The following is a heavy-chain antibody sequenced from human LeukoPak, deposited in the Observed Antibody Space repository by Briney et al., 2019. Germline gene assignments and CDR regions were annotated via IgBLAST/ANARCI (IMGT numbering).Heavy chain of an antibody. J-gene: IGHJ4*02. CDR3: ARVAITFGGVIGIPDY. CDR2: INPNSGGT. CDR1: GYTFTVYY. D-gene: IGHD3-16*02. Sequence: ASVKVSCTASGYTFTVYYMHWVRQAPGQGLEWMGRINPNSGGTNYAQKFQGRVTMTRDTSISTAYMELSRLRSDDTAVYYCARVAITFGGVIGIPDYWGQGTLVTVSS. V-gene: IGHV1-2*06.